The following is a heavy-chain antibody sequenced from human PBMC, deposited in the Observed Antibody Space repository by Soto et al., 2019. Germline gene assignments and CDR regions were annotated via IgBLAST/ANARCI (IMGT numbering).Heavy chain of an antibody. CDR1: GFTFRTSW. V-gene: IGHV3-74*01. Sequence: EVQLVEAGGDLSQPGGSLRISCAASGFTFRTSWMHWVRQAPGEGLAWVSRINSDGTTINYADSLKGRFPISRDNAKNTLYLQLTSLRADDTAVYYCAIAGSYRFDYWGQGTLVTVSS. CDR2: INSDGTTI. CDR3: AIAGSYRFDY. D-gene: IGHD1-26*01. J-gene: IGHJ4*02.